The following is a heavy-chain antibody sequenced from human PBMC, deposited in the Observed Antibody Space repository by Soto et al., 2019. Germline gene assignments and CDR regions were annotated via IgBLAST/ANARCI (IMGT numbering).Heavy chain of an antibody. V-gene: IGHV1-3*01. J-gene: IGHJ4*02. CDR3: AMGYTSAWTFDF. CDR1: GYNFTTYV. CDR2: INCGSGNT. Sequence: QVPLVQSGAEVKQPGASASVSCKASGYNFTTYVVHWLRQAPGQGPEWMGWINCGSGNTVYSQKFQGRVTFTRDTSARTAYMDLNSLTSGDTAVYHCAMGYTSAWTFDFWGRGTLVTVSS. D-gene: IGHD6-19*01.